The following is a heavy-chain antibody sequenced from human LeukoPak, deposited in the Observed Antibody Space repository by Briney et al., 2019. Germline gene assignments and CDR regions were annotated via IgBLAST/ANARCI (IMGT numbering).Heavy chain of an antibody. D-gene: IGHD6-13*01. V-gene: IGHV7-4-1*02. Sequence: ASVKVSCKASGYTFTSYAMNWVRQAPGQGLEWMGWINTNTGNPTYAQGFTGRFVFSLDTSVSTAYLQISSLKAEDTAVYYCARAKRSSWSISYYYYGMDVWGQGTTVTVSS. J-gene: IGHJ6*02. CDR1: GYTFTSYA. CDR3: ARAKRSSWSISYYYYGMDV. CDR2: INTNTGNP.